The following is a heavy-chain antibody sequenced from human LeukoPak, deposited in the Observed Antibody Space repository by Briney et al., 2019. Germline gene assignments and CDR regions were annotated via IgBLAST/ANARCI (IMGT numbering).Heavy chain of an antibody. J-gene: IGHJ4*02. V-gene: IGHV3-23*01. CDR1: GLTFSGSA. CDR2: ITGSGNST. Sequence: GGSLRLSCAASGLTFSGSAMSWVRRAPGKGLEWVSLITGSGNSTYYADSVKGRFTISRDNSKNTVYLQMNSLRAEDTAVYYCAKVLVLVSANRFYFDYWGQGTLVTVSS. CDR3: AKVLVLVSANRFYFDY. D-gene: IGHD2-15*01.